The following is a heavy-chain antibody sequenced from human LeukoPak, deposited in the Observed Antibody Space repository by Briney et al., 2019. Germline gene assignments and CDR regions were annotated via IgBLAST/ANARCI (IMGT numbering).Heavy chain of an antibody. CDR1: GYSISSGYY. CDR3: ARGEQGVYGDNEGWYFDL. D-gene: IGHD4-17*01. V-gene: IGHV4-38-2*02. J-gene: IGHJ2*01. Sequence: SETLSLTCTVSGYSISSGYYWGWIRQPPGKGLEWIGSIYHSGSTNYNPSLKSRVTISVDTSKNQFSLKLSSVTAADTAVYYCARGEQGVYGDNEGWYFDLWGRGTLVTVSS. CDR2: IYHSGST.